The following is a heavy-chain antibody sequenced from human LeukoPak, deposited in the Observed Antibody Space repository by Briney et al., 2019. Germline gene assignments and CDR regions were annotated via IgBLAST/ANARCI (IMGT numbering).Heavy chain of an antibody. D-gene: IGHD6-13*01. CDR3: AKTMEQLVQFDY. J-gene: IGHJ4*02. Sequence: GGSLRLSCIASGFTLSAYTMNWVRQAPGKGLEWVSTLTRGGDNDIHYADSVKGRFTISRDNSKNSLYLQMSSLRAEDTALYYCAKTMEQLVQFDYWGQGTLVTVSS. V-gene: IGHV3-21*04. CDR2: LTRGGDNDI. CDR1: GFTLSAYT.